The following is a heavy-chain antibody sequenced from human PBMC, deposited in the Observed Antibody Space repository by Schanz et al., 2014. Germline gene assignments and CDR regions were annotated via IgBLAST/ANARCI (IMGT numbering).Heavy chain of an antibody. CDR3: ARDLIAAAESWFDP. CDR1: GFSFSSYA. Sequence: EVQLLESGGGLVEPGGSLRLSCAASGFSFSSYAMGWVRQARGKGLEWVSAMNESHSTIYYADSVRGRFTISRDNAENTLFLQMNSLRAEDTAVYYCARDLIAAAESWFDPWGQGTPITVSS. CDR2: MNESHSTI. J-gene: IGHJ5*02. D-gene: IGHD6-13*01. V-gene: IGHV3-23*01.